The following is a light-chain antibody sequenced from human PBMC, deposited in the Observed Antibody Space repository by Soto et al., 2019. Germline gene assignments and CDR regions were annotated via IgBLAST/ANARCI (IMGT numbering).Light chain of an antibody. CDR2: GAS. CDR3: RQYGSSPLT. CDR1: QSVSSNY. V-gene: IGKV3-20*01. J-gene: IGKJ4*01. Sequence: EIVLTQSPGTLSLSPGERVTLSCRASQSVSSNYLAWYQQKPGQAPRLLIYGASSGATGIPDRFSGSGSGTDFTLTISRLEPEDFAVYYCRQYGSSPLTFGGGTKVEIK.